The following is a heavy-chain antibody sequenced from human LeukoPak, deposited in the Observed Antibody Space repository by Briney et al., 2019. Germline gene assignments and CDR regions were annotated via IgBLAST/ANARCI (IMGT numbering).Heavy chain of an antibody. J-gene: IGHJ4*02. Sequence: SVKVSCKASGGTFSSYAISWVRQAPGQGLEWMGGIIPIFGTANYAQKFQGRVTMTRDTSTSTVYMELSSLRSEDTAVYYCASSSSGWIDFDYWGQGTLVTVSS. CDR2: IIPIFGTA. D-gene: IGHD6-19*01. V-gene: IGHV1-69*05. CDR1: GGTFSSYA. CDR3: ASSSSGWIDFDY.